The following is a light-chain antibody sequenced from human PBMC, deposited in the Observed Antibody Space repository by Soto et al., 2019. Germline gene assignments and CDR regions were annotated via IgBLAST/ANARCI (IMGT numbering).Light chain of an antibody. J-gene: IGKJ1*01. CDR3: QQYNNWPRT. CDR2: GAS. CDR1: QSVSSI. V-gene: IGKV3-15*01. Sequence: EIVMTQSPVTMSVSPGERVTLSCRASQSVSSILAWYQQKPGQPPRLLIYGASTRAAGIPARFSGSGSGTEFTLTISSLQSEDFAVYYCQQYNNWPRTFGQGTKVDIK.